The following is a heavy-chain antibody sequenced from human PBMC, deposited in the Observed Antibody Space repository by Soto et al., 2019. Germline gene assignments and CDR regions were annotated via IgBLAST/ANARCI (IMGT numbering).Heavy chain of an antibody. CDR3: ARGIDY. CDR1: DLSISSYY. J-gene: IGHJ4*02. V-gene: IGHV4-59*12. CDR2: IYNSGST. Sequence: SETKSLTYTVSDLSISSYYLILIRQHPGRGLEWIGFIYNSGSTYYNPSLKSRVTISVDTSKNQFSLKLSSVTAADTAVYYCARGIDYWGQGTLVTVSS.